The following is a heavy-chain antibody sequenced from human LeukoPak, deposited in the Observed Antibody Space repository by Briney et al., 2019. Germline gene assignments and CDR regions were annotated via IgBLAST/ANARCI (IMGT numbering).Heavy chain of an antibody. CDR2: IIPIFGTA. V-gene: IGHV1-69*05. Sequence: ASVKVSCKASGGTFSSYAISWVRQAPGQGLEWMGGIIPIFGTANYAQKFQGRVTITTDESTSTAYMELSSLRSEDTAVYYCARKDGIYCSSTSCPLDYWGQGTLVTVSS. D-gene: IGHD2-2*01. J-gene: IGHJ4*02. CDR1: GGTFSSYA. CDR3: ARKDGIYCSSTSCPLDY.